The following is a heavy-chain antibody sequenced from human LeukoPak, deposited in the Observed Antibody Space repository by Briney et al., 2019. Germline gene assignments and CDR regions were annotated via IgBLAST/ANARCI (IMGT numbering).Heavy chain of an antibody. Sequence: SETLSLTCTVSGGSISSYYWSWIRQPPGKGLEWIGYIYYSGSTNYNPSLKSRVTISVDTSKNQFSLKLSSVTAADTAVYYCARVPGTAKDYWGQGTLVTVSS. J-gene: IGHJ4*02. CDR1: GGSISSYY. CDR3: ARVPGTAKDY. D-gene: IGHD5-18*01. V-gene: IGHV4-59*01. CDR2: IYYSGST.